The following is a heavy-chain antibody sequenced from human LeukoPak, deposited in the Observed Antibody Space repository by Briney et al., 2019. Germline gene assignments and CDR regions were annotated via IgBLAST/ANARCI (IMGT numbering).Heavy chain of an antibody. CDR1: GFTFSSYG. CDR3: ARDLGGRIQLWNYYYYGMDV. V-gene: IGHV3-33*01. CDR2: IWYDGSNK. D-gene: IGHD5-18*01. J-gene: IGHJ6*02. Sequence: GGSLRLSCAASGFTFSSYGMHWVRQAPGKGLEWVAVIWYDGSNKYYADSVKGRFTISRENSKNTLYLQMNSLRAEDTAVYYCARDLGGRIQLWNYYYYGMDVWGQGTTVTVSS.